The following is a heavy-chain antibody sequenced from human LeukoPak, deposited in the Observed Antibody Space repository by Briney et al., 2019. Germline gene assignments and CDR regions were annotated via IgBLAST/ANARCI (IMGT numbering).Heavy chain of an antibody. CDR3: ARARIDY. J-gene: IGHJ4*02. V-gene: IGHV3-7*04. CDR1: GFTFSSYW. D-gene: IGHD1-14*01. Sequence: GGSLRLSCVGSGFTFSSYWMTWVRQAPGKGLEWVANIKDDGSEKYSVDSVKGRFTISRDNAKNLLYLQMSSLRAEDTAVYYCARARIDYWGQGTLVTVPS. CDR2: IKDDGSEK.